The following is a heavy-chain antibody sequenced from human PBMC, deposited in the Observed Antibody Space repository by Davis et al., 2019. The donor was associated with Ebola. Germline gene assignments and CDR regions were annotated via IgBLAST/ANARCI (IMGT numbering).Heavy chain of an antibody. J-gene: IGHJ6*02. Sequence: SVKVSCKASGYTFTSYYMHWVRQAPGQGLEWMGGIIPIFGTANYAQKFQGRVTITADKSTSTAYMELSSLRSEDTAVYYCARDHSSSWYYYGMDVWGQGTTVTVSS. CDR1: GYTFTSYY. CDR2: IIPIFGTA. V-gene: IGHV1-69*06. CDR3: ARDHSSSWYYYGMDV. D-gene: IGHD6-13*01.